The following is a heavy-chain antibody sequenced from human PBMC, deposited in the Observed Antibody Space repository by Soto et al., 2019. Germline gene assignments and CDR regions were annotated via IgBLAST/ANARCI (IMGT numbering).Heavy chain of an antibody. Sequence: LSLTCTVSGGSISSGGYYWSWIRQHPGKGLEWIGYIYYSGSTYYNPSLESRVTISVDTSKNQFSLKLSSVTAADTALYYCARSSGSYFDYWGQGTLVTVSS. D-gene: IGHD3-22*01. CDR3: ARSSGSYFDY. J-gene: IGHJ4*02. CDR2: IYYSGST. V-gene: IGHV4-31*03. CDR1: GGSISSGGYY.